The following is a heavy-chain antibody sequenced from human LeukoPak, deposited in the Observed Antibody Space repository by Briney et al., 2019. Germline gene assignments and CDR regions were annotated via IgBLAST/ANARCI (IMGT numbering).Heavy chain of an antibody. J-gene: IGHJ4*02. CDR1: GFSFSSYW. V-gene: IGHV3-7*05. CDR2: IRQDGNEK. Sequence: GGSLRLSCVASGFSFSSYWMTWVRQAPGKGLEWVANIRQDGNEKNYVDSVRGRFTISRDNARNSLYLQMNSLRVEDTAVYYCAEPRPGYWGPGTLVTVSS. CDR3: AEPRPGY.